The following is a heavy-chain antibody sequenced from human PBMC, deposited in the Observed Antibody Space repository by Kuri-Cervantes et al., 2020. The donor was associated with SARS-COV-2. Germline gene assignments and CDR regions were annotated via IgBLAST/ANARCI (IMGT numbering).Heavy chain of an antibody. CDR1: GFTFSSYA. CDR3: ARGTFGSSEF. V-gene: IGHV3-30*04. Sequence: GGSLRLSCAASGFTFSSYAMHWVRQAPGKGLEWVAVISYDGSNKYYADSVKGRFTISRDNSKNTLYLQMNSLRAEDTAVYYCARGTFGSSEFWGQGTLVTVSS. D-gene: IGHD6-6*01. CDR2: ISYDGSNK. J-gene: IGHJ4*02.